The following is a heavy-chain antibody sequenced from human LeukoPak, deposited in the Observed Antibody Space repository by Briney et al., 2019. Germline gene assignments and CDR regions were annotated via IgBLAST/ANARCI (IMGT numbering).Heavy chain of an antibody. D-gene: IGHD3-3*01. Sequence: GGSLRLSCAASGFTFSNYNMNWVRQAPGKGLEWVSYISSTSSTIYYPDSVNGRFTISRDNAKNSLYLQMNSLRAEDTAVYYCAFIKPGFGVSAFDIWGQGTMVTVSS. CDR2: ISSTSSTI. J-gene: IGHJ3*02. V-gene: IGHV3-48*04. CDR3: AFIKPGFGVSAFDI. CDR1: GFTFSNYN.